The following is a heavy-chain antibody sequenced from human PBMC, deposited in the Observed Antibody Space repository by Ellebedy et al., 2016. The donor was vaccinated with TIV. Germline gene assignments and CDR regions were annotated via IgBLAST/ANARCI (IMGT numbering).Heavy chain of an antibody. CDR3: AAAHYYFYGKDV. D-gene: IGHD2-15*01. CDR1: GFPSSSFE. V-gene: IGHV3-48*03. CDR2: IRSSGTTK. J-gene: IGHJ6*02. Sequence: PGGSLRPSCAAPGFPSSSFESNWVRQSPGKGLEWVSYIRSSGTTKYYADSVKGRFTISRDNAKNSLYLQMNSLRAEDTAVYYCAAAHYYFYGKDVWGQGTRVTVSS.